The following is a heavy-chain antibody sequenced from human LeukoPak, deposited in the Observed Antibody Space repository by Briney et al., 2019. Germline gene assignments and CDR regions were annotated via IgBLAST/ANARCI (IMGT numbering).Heavy chain of an antibody. CDR3: ARGRDLYDSSGYYSETTTYYYYYYMDV. J-gene: IGHJ6*03. D-gene: IGHD3-22*01. V-gene: IGHV3-53*01. Sequence: GGSLRLSCATSGFTVSSNYMSWVRQAPGKGLEWVSVIYSGGSTYYADSVKGRFTSSRDNSKNMLYLQMNSLRAEDTAVYYCARGRDLYDSSGYYSETTTYYYYYYMDVWGKGTTVTVSS. CDR1: GFTVSSNY. CDR2: IYSGGST.